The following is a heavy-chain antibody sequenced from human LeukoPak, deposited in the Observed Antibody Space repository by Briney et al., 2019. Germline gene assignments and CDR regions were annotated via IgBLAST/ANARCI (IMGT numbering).Heavy chain of an antibody. D-gene: IGHD3-22*01. CDR1: GFTFSSYS. J-gene: IGHJ4*02. V-gene: IGHV3-21*01. CDR3: ARDYSRGRSGWY. CDR2: ISSSSSYI. Sequence: GGSLRLSCAASGFTFSSYSMSWVRQAPGKGLEWVSSISSSSSYIYYADSVKGRFTISRDNAKNSLYLQMNSLRAEDTAVYYCARDYSRGRSGWYWGQGTLVSVSS.